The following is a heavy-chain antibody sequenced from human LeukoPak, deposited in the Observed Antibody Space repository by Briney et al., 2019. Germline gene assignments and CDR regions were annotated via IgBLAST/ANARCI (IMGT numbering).Heavy chain of an antibody. CDR3: ARRAYSAAYWKHFDY. D-gene: IGHD1-1*01. Sequence: SETLSLTCTVYGGSFSGYYWSWIRQPPGKGLEWIGEINHSGSTNYNPSLKSRVTISVDTSKNQFSLKLNSVTAADTAVYFCARRAYSAAYWKHFDYWGQGTLVTVSS. CDR2: INHSGST. J-gene: IGHJ4*02. V-gene: IGHV4-34*01. CDR1: GGSFSGYY.